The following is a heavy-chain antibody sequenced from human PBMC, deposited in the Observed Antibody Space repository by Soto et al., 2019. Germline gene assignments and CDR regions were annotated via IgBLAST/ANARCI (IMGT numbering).Heavy chain of an antibody. CDR2: IYTKERT. D-gene: IGHD3-16*01. CDR1: GGSITNYY. CDR3: ARDDYKDGGNNWFDP. J-gene: IGHJ5*02. Sequence: SETLSLTCTVSGGSITNYYWSWIRQPAGKGLEWIGRIYTKERTNYNLSFRNRVTMSVDTSKNQFSLKLDAVTAADTAVYYCARDDYKDGGNNWFDPWGQGTLVTVSS. V-gene: IGHV4-4*07.